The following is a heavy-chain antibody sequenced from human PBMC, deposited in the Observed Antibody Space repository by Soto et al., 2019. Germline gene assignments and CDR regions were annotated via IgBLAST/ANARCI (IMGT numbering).Heavy chain of an antibody. D-gene: IGHD6-19*01. CDR3: ARSLPTSSGPFDY. J-gene: IGHJ4*02. V-gene: IGHV4-34*01. Sequence: QVQLQQWGAGLLKPSETLSLTCAVYGGSFSGYYWSWIRQPPGKGLEWIGEINHSGSTNYNPSLKSRVTILVDTSKNQFSLKLSSVTAADTAVYYCARSLPTSSGPFDYWGQGTLVTVSS. CDR2: INHSGST. CDR1: GGSFSGYY.